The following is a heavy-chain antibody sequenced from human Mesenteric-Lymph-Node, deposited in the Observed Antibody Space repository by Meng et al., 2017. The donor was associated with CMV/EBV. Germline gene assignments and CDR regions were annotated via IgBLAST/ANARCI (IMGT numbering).Heavy chain of an antibody. CDR1: GFTFSSYA. Sequence: GGSLRLSCAASGFTFSSYAMSWVRQAPGKGLEWVSFINSGDSGTDYADSVKGRFTISRDNLKDTLYLQMNSLRADDTAVYYCAKGTHIVAMISIRDYYYYGMDVWGQGTTVTVSS. CDR3: AKGTHIVAMISIRDYYYYGMDV. V-gene: IGHV3-23*03. D-gene: IGHD2-21*01. CDR2: INSGDSGT. J-gene: IGHJ6*02.